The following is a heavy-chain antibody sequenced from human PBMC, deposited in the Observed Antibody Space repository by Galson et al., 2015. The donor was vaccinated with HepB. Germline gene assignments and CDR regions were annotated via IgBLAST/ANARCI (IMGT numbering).Heavy chain of an antibody. J-gene: IGHJ6*02. CDR1: GYTFTSYY. CDR3: ARDLLVAATIFYYYGMDV. V-gene: IGHV1-46*03. Sequence: SVKVSCKASGYTFTSYYMHWVRQAPGQGLEWMGIINPSGGSTSYAQKFQGRVTMTRDTSTSTVYMELSSLRSEDTAVYYCARDLLVAATIFYYYGMDVWGQGTTVTVSS. D-gene: IGHD2-15*01. CDR2: INPSGGST.